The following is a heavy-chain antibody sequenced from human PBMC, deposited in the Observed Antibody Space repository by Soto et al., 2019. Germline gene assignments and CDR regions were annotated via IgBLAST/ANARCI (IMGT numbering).Heavy chain of an antibody. J-gene: IGHJ4*02. CDR3: ARDRGGYSGYTFDY. D-gene: IGHD5-12*01. CDR1: GFTFSSYA. V-gene: IGHV3-64*01. CDR2: ISSNGGST. Sequence: EVQLVESGGGLVQPGGSLRLSCAASGFTFSSYAMHWVRQAPGKGLEYVSAISSNGGSTYYANSVKGRFTISRDNSKNTLYLQMGSLRAEDMAVYYCARDRGGYSGYTFDYWGQGTLGTVSS.